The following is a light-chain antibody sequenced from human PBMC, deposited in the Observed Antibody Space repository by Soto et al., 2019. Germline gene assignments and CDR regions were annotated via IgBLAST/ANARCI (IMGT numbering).Light chain of an antibody. V-gene: IGLV2-14*01. CDR2: KVS. CDR1: SSDVGGSNY. CDR3: TSSKTDSLYV. J-gene: IGLJ1*01. Sequence: QSVLTQPASVSGYPGQSITISCTGTSSDVGGSNYVSWYQQYPGKVPKLLINKVSNRPSGVSNRFSGSKSAYTASLTISGLQAEDEADYSCTSSKTDSLYVFGTGTKVTVL.